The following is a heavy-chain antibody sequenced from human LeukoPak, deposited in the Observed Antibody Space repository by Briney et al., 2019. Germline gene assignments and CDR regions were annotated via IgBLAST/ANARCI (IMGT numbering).Heavy chain of an antibody. Sequence: PGGSLRLSCAASGFTFTKYSMNWVRQPPGKGLEWVSFISTSSTYIYYADSVKGRFTISRDNAKNSLYLQMHSLRAEDTAVYYCARDFREYWYFDLWGRGTLVTVSS. CDR1: GFTFTKYS. J-gene: IGHJ2*01. CDR3: ARDFREYWYFDL. V-gene: IGHV3-21*01. CDR2: ISTSSTYI.